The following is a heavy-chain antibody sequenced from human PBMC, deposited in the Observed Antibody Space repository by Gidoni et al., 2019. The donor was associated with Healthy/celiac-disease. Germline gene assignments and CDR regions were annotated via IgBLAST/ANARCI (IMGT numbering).Heavy chain of an antibody. Sequence: QVQLVESGGGVVQPGRSLSLSCAASGFTFSSYGMHWVRQAPGKGLEWVAVISYDGSNKYYADSVKGRFTISRDNSKNTLYLQMNSLRAEDTAVYYCAKDTRTYAVAAPFDYWGQGTLVTVSS. CDR3: AKDTRTYAVAAPFDY. CDR2: ISYDGSNK. V-gene: IGHV3-30*18. D-gene: IGHD6-19*01. CDR1: GFTFSSYG. J-gene: IGHJ4*02.